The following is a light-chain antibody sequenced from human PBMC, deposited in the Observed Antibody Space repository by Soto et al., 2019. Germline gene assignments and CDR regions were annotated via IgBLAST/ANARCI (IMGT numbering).Light chain of an antibody. CDR1: SSNIGSNY. CDR2: RNN. CDR3: AAWDDSLSGPRV. Sequence: QSALTQPPSASGTPGQRVTISCSGSSSNIGSNYVYWYQQLPGTAPKLLIYRNNQRPSGVPDRFSGSKSGTSASLAISGLRSEDEADYYCAAWDDSLSGPRVXGTGTKVTVL. J-gene: IGLJ1*01. V-gene: IGLV1-47*01.